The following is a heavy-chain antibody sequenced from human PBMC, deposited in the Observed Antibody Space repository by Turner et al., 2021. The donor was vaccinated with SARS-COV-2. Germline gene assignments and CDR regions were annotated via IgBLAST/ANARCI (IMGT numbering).Heavy chain of an antibody. D-gene: IGHD2-21*02. Sequence: QVQLVESGGGVVQPGRSLRLSCAASGFPFSSYAMHWVRQAPGKGLEWVAVISYDGSNKYYADSVKGRFTISRDNSKNTLYLRMNSLRAEDTAVYYCARDHWGNVVVVTAIHYYYGMDVWGQGTTVTVSS. J-gene: IGHJ6*02. V-gene: IGHV3-30-3*01. CDR1: GFPFSSYA. CDR3: ARDHWGNVVVVTAIHYYYGMDV. CDR2: ISYDGSNK.